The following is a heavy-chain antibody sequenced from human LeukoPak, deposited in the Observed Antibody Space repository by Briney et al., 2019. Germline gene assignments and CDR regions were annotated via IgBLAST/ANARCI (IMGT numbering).Heavy chain of an antibody. V-gene: IGHV3-7*01. Sequence: GGSLRLSCAASEFTFSGYWMNWVSQAPGKGPEWVANINQDGSEKHYVDSVKGRFTISRDNAKNSLFPQMNSLRVEDTAVFYCARDGFVGAADFWGQGTLVTVSS. J-gene: IGHJ4*02. D-gene: IGHD6-13*01. CDR2: INQDGSEK. CDR3: ARDGFVGAADF. CDR1: EFTFSGYW.